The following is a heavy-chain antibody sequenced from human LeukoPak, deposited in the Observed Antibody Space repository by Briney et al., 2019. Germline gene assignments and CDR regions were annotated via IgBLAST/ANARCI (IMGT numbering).Heavy chain of an antibody. J-gene: IGHJ4*02. CDR3: VKGAPFDY. CDR1: GFTFSDQW. Sequence: PGGSLRLSCVASGFTFSDQWMHWVRQGPEKGLVWVSRINGDGSSTAYADFVKGRFTISRDNARNTLSLQMNSLRIEDTAIYYCVKGAPFDYWGQGTLVAASS. CDR2: INGDGSST. V-gene: IGHV3-74*03. D-gene: IGHD4/OR15-4a*01.